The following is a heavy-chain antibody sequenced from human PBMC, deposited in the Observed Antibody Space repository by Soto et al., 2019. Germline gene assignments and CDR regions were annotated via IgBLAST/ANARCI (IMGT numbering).Heavy chain of an antibody. Sequence: TSETLSLTCSVSGGSISSFYWSWIRQSPGKGPEWIGFVHHSGTTNYNPSLESRVTMSLDTSKSQFSLKLNAVTAADTAVYYCATRPPDGNFFGLFDFWSQGTLVTVSS. V-gene: IGHV4-59*01. CDR3: ATRPPDGNFFGLFDF. CDR1: GGSISSFY. J-gene: IGHJ4*02. CDR2: VHHSGTT. D-gene: IGHD1-7*01.